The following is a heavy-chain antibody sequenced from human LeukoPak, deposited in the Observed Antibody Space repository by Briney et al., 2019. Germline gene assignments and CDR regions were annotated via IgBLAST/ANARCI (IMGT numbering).Heavy chain of an antibody. CDR1: GGSISSGSYY. D-gene: IGHD3-3*01. J-gene: IGHJ4*02. V-gene: IGHV4-61*02. CDR2: IYTSGST. CDR3: ARVSFWSGYIDY. Sequence: SQTLSLTCTVSGGSISSGSYYWSWIRQPAGKGLEWIGRIYTSGSTNYNPSLRSRATISVDTSKNQFSLKLSSVTAADTAVYYCARVSFWSGYIDYWGQGTLVTVSS.